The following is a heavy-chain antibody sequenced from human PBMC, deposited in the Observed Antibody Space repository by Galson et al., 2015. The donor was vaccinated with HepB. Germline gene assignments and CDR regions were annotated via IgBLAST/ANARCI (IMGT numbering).Heavy chain of an antibody. CDR3: ARGGRDCYNSH. Sequence: SVKVSCKASGCTFNIFDISWVRQATGQGLEWMGWMNPNSGSTDYAQKFKGRVTMTRDTAIRTAFMELSSLRSDDTAVYYCARGGRDCYNSHWGQGTMVTVSS. CDR2: MNPNSGST. J-gene: IGHJ3*01. D-gene: IGHD5-24*01. V-gene: IGHV1-8*01. CDR1: GCTFNIFD.